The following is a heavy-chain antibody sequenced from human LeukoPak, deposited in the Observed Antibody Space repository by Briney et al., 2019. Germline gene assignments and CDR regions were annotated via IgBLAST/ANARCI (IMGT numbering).Heavy chain of an antibody. Sequence: SETLSLTCAVYGGSFSGYYWSWIRQPPGKGLEWIGEINHSGSTNYNPSLKSRVTISVDTSKNQFSLKLSSVTAADTAVCYCARPTSHYYGMDVWGQGTTVTVSS. J-gene: IGHJ6*02. CDR1: GGSFSGYY. CDR3: ARPTSHYYGMDV. V-gene: IGHV4-34*01. D-gene: IGHD4-17*01. CDR2: INHSGST.